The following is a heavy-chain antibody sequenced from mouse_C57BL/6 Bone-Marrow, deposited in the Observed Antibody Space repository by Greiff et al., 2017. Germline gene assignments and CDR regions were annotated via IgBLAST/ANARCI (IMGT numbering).Heavy chain of an antibody. CDR3: ARRRIGVWLRRTGYYAMDY. V-gene: IGHV1-19*01. CDR1: GYTFTDYY. D-gene: IGHD2-2*01. CDR2: INPYNGGT. Sequence: EVQLQQSGPVLVKPGASVKMSCKASGYTFTDYYMNWVKQSHGKSLEWIGVINPYNGGTSYNQKFKGKATLTVDKSSSTAYMELNSLTSEDSAVYYCARRRIGVWLRRTGYYAMDYGCQGTSVTVTA. J-gene: IGHJ4*01.